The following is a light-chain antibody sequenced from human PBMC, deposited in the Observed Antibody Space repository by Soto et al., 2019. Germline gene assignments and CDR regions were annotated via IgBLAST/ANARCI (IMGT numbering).Light chain of an antibody. CDR2: GNS. CDR3: QSYDSSLSAWV. Sequence: QAVVTQPPSVSGAPGQRVTISCTGSSSNIGAGYDVHWYQQLPGTAPKLLIYGNSNRPSGVPDRFSGSKSGTSASLAITGLQAEDEADYHCQSYDSSLSAWVFGGGTKLTVL. V-gene: IGLV1-40*01. CDR1: SSNIGAGYD. J-gene: IGLJ3*02.